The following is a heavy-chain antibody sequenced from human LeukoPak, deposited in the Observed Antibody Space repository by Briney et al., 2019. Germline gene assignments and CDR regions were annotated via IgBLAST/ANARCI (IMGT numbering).Heavy chain of an antibody. J-gene: IGHJ3*02. CDR3: ARDPRYGPITMVRGVSDAFDI. D-gene: IGHD3-10*01. CDR2: IYSGGST. V-gene: IGHV3-66*01. CDR1: GFTFSSYS. Sequence: GGSLRLSCAASGFTFSSYSMNWVRQAPGKGLEWVSVIYSGGSTYYADSVKGRFTISRDNSKNTLYLQMNSLRAEDTAVYYCARDPRYGPITMVRGVSDAFDIWGQGTMVTVSS.